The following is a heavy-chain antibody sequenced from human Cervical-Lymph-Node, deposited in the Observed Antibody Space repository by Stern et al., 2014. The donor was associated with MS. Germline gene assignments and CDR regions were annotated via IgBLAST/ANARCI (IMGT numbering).Heavy chain of an antibody. V-gene: IGHV1-69*01. CDR2: IIPTFDTL. J-gene: IGHJ4*02. CDR3: ARAYTYYSHSAAY. CDR1: GGTFSSYE. D-gene: IGHD3-22*01. Sequence: QVQLVQSGAEVKKPGSSVKVSCKASGGTFSSYEISWVRQAPGQGLEGMGGIIPTFDTLTYAQKFKARVTISADAYTSTAYMELNTLKSEDTAIYFFARAYTYYSHSAAYWGQGTLVTVSS.